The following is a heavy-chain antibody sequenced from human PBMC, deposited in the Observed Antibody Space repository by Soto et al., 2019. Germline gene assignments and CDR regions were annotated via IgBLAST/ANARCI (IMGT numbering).Heavy chain of an antibody. J-gene: IGHJ5*02. Sequence: KPGGSLRLSCAASGFTFSDYYMSWVRQAPGKGLEWVSYISSSGSTIYYADSVKGRFTISRDNAKNSLYLQMNSLRAEDTAVYYCARDRRELLSNWFDPWGQGTLVTVSS. D-gene: IGHD1-26*01. CDR3: ARDRRELLSNWFDP. V-gene: IGHV3-11*01. CDR1: GFTFSDYY. CDR2: ISSSGSTI.